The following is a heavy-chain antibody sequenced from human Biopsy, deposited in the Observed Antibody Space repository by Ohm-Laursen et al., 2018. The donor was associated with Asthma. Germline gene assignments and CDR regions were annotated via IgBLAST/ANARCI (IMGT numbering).Heavy chain of an antibody. Sequence: SLRLSCSASGFKFSSYAFHWVRQAPGKGLEWVALITYDGAKTLYGDSVKGRFTVSRDDSKNTLYLQMNSLRPGDTAVYYCARDVMEWYLPAFDFWGQGTLVTVSS. CDR1: GFKFSSYA. D-gene: IGHD3-3*01. J-gene: IGHJ4*02. V-gene: IGHV3-30-3*01. CDR3: ARDVMEWYLPAFDF. CDR2: ITYDGAKT.